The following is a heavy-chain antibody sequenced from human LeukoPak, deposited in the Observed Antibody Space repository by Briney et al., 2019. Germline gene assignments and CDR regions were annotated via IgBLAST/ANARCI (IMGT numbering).Heavy chain of an antibody. CDR2: INPSCGST. D-gene: IGHD3-22*01. CDR1: GYTFTSYY. J-gene: IGHJ6*02. CDR3: AKDLSSAITSALVLDV. Sequence: AASAKVSCKASGYTFTSYYMHWVRQAPGQGLEWMGIINPSCGSTSYAQKFQGRVTMTRDTSTSTVYMDLSSLRSEDRAVYYCAKDLSSAITSALVLDVWGQGTTVIVSS. V-gene: IGHV1-46*01.